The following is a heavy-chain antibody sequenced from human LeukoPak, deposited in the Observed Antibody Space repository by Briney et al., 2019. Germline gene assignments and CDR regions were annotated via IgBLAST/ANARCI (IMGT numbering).Heavy chain of an antibody. CDR1: GYTFTGYY. CDR3: ARDHGSGRGYFDY. Sequence: ASVKVSCTASGYTFTGYYMHWVRQAPGQGLGWMGWINPNSGGTNYAQKFQGRVTMTRDTSISTAYMELSRLRSDDTAVYYCARDHGSGRGYFDYWGQGTLVTVSS. CDR2: INPNSGGT. V-gene: IGHV1-2*02. D-gene: IGHD3-10*01. J-gene: IGHJ4*02.